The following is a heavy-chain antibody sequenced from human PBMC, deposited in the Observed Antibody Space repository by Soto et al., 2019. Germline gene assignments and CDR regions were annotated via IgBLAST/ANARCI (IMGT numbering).Heavy chain of an antibody. D-gene: IGHD6-6*01. CDR2: IYYSGST. V-gene: IGHV4-31*03. Sequence: SETLSLTCTVSGGSISSGGYYWSWIRQHPGKGLEWIGYIYYSGSTYYNPSLKRRVPIPVDTSTNQCSLTLSSVTAAGTAVYYCARSGIAAHYGNWFDPWGQGTLVTVSS. CDR3: ARSGIAAHYGNWFDP. J-gene: IGHJ5*02. CDR1: GGSISSGGYY.